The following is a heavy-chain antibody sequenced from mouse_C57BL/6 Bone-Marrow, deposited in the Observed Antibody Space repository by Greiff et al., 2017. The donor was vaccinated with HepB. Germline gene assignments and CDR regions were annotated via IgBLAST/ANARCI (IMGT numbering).Heavy chain of an antibody. J-gene: IGHJ4*01. CDR1: GYTFTSYT. CDR3: ARPYYYGSSYAMDY. CDR2: INPSSGYT. V-gene: IGHV1-4*01. D-gene: IGHD1-1*01. Sequence: VQLQQSGAELARPGASVKMSCKASGYTFTSYTMHWVKQRPGQGLEWIGYINPSSGYTKYNQKFKDKATLTADKSSSTAYMQLSSLTSEDSAVYYCARPYYYGSSYAMDYWGQGTSVTVSS.